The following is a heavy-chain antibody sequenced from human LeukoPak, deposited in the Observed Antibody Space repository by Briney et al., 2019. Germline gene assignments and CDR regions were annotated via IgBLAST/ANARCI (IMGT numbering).Heavy chain of an antibody. CDR3: ARVSPAMAMGSDY. CDR1: GFTFSSYW. J-gene: IGHJ4*02. V-gene: IGHV3-74*01. D-gene: IGHD5-18*01. Sequence: GGSLRLSCAASGFTFSSYWMHWVRQAPGKGLVWVSRINSDGSSTSYADSVKGRFTISRDNAKNTLYLQMNSLRAEDTAVYYCARVSPAMAMGSDYWGQGTLVTVSS. CDR2: INSDGSST.